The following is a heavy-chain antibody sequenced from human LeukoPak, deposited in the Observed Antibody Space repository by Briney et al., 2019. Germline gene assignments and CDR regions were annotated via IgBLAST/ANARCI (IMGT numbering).Heavy chain of an antibody. CDR3: SVFRRSSRDYYYYYMDV. CDR2: IRSKAKSYAT. J-gene: IGHJ6*03. D-gene: IGHD6-6*01. CDR1: GFTFSGSA. V-gene: IGHV3-73*01. Sequence: PGGSLRLSCAASGFTFSGSAMQWVRRASGGGGEGVGRIRSKAKSYATAYAASVKGRFTISRDDSKNTAYLQMNSLKPEDTAVYYCSVFRRSSRDYYYYYMDVWGKGTTVTVSS.